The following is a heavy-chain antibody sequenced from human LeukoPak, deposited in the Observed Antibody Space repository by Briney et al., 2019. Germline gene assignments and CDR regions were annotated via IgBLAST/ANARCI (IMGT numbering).Heavy chain of an antibody. CDR1: GFTFSSYS. V-gene: IGHV3-48*04. D-gene: IGHD6-13*01. CDR3: AKDWYSSSWYLKFYFDY. J-gene: IGHJ4*02. Sequence: GGSLRLSCAASGFTFSSYSMNWVRQAPGKGLEWVSYICSSSSTIYYADSVKGRFTISRDNAKNSLYLQMNSLRAEDTAVYYCAKDWYSSSWYLKFYFDYWGQGTLVTVSS. CDR2: ICSSSSTI.